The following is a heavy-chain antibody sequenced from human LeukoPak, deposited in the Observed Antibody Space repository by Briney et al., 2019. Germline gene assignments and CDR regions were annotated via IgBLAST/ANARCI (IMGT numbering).Heavy chain of an antibody. CDR2: IYYSRST. CDR1: GGSISSSSHY. D-gene: IGHD3-22*01. J-gene: IGHJ4*02. V-gene: IGHV4-39*01. Sequence: PAETLSLTCTVSGGSISSSSHYGGWIRQPPGKGVEWIGSIYYSRSTYYNPSLKRRVTISVDTSKNQFSLKLSSVTAADTAVYYCARRVNYYDSRATYYFDYWGQGTLVTVSS. CDR3: ARRVNYYDSRATYYFDY.